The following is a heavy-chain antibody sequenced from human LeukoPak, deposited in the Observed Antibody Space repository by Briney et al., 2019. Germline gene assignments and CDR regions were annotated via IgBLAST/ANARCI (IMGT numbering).Heavy chain of an antibody. Sequence: ASVKVSCKASGYTFTNYGISWVRQAPGQGLEWMGWISAYSGHTKYVQRLQGRATMTTDTSTSTVYMELRSLRSDDTAVYYCARDLTHRRNYDNSGYQIVPAFWGQGTLVTVSS. CDR2: ISAYSGHT. CDR3: ARDLTHRRNYDNSGYQIVPAF. J-gene: IGHJ4*02. V-gene: IGHV1-18*01. CDR1: GYTFTNYG. D-gene: IGHD3-22*01.